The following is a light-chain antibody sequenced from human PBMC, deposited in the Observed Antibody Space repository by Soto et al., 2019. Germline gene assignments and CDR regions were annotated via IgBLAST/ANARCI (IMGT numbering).Light chain of an antibody. CDR2: AAS. CDR3: QQSSNTPLT. CDR1: QTIRDY. Sequence: DVQMTQSASSLSSSVGDRVTLTSRASQTIRDYLNWYQQKPGKAPSLLIYAASSLQSGVPSRFSASGSGTDFTLTITSLQPEDFAAYYCQQSSNTPLTFGGGTKVDIK. J-gene: IGKJ4*01. V-gene: IGKV1-39*01.